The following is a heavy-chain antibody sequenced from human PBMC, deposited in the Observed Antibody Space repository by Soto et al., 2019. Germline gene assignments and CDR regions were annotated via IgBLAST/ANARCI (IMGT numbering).Heavy chain of an antibody. Sequence: HPGGSLRLSCAASGFTFSSYGMHWVRQAPGKGLEWVAVISYDGSNKYYADSVKGRFTISRDNSKNTLYLQMNSLRAEDTAVYYCAKPLGPIYYDSSGYYSGFDYWGQATLVTVSS. V-gene: IGHV3-30*18. CDR1: GFTFSSYG. CDR3: AKPLGPIYYDSSGYYSGFDY. D-gene: IGHD3-22*01. CDR2: ISYDGSNK. J-gene: IGHJ4*02.